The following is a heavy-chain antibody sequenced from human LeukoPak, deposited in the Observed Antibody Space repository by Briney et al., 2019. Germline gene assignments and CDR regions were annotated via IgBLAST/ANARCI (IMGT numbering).Heavy chain of an antibody. Sequence: GGSLRLSCAASGFTFSSYNMNWVRQAPGKGLEWVSSVTSSSSYTYYADSVKGRFTISRDNFKNSLYLQMNSLRAEDTAVYYCARGIMGSSWYYFDYWGQGTLVTVSS. D-gene: IGHD6-13*01. J-gene: IGHJ4*02. CDR2: VTSSSSYT. V-gene: IGHV3-21*01. CDR3: ARGIMGSSWYYFDY. CDR1: GFTFSSYN.